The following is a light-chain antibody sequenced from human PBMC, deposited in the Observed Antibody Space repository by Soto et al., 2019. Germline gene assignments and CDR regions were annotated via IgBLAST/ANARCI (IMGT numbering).Light chain of an antibody. Sequence: QTALTQPPSAYGSPGQSVTISCTGTSSDVGGYNYVSWYQQHPGKAPKLMIYEVSKRPSGVPDRFSGSKSGNTASLTVSGLQAEDEADYYCCSYAGSNNLVFGGGTKLTVL. J-gene: IGLJ2*01. CDR2: EVS. CDR1: SSDVGGYNY. CDR3: CSYAGSNNLV. V-gene: IGLV2-8*01.